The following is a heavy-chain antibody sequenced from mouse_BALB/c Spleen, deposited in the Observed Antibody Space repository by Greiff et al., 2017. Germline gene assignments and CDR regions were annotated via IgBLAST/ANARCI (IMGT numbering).Heavy chain of an antibody. J-gene: IGHJ1*01. V-gene: IGHV4-1*02. Sequence: EVKLMESGGGLVQPGGSLKLSCAASGFDFSRYWMSWVRQAPGKGLEWIGEINPDSSTINYTPSLKDKFIISRDNAKNTLYLQMSKVRSEDTALYYCARERAMIIWYFDVWGAGTTVTVSS. CDR3: ARERAMIIWYFDV. CDR1: GFDFSRYW. D-gene: IGHD2-4*01. CDR2: INPDSSTI.